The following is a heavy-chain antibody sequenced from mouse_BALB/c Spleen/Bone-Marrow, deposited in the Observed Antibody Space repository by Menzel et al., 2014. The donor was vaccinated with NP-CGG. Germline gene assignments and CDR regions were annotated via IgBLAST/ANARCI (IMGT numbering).Heavy chain of an antibody. CDR1: GYAFTNYL. J-gene: IGHJ2*01. D-gene: IGHD2-4*01. CDR3: ERREDYDLDY. Sequence: QVQLKESGAELVRPGTSVKVSCKASGYAFTNYLIEWVKQRPGQGLEWIGVINPGSGGTNYNEKFKGKATLTADKSSSTAYMQLSSLTSDESAVYCCERREDYDLDYWGQGTTLTVSS. V-gene: IGHV1-54*01. CDR2: INPGSGGT.